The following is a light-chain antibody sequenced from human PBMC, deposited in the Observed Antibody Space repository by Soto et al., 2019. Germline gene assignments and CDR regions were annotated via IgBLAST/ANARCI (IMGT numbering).Light chain of an antibody. CDR1: QSVTSTH. J-gene: IGKJ4*01. CDR2: DAS. Sequence: EIVLTQSPGTLSLSPGERATLSCRASQSVTSTHLAWYQQKPGQAPRLLIYDASTRATGIPDRFSGSGSGTDFTLTISSLQSEDFAVYYCQQYNNWLTFGGGTKVDIK. CDR3: QQYNNWLT. V-gene: IGKV3D-15*01.